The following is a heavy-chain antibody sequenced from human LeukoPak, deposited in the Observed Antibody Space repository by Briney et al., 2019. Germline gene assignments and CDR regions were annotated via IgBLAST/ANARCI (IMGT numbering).Heavy chain of an antibody. Sequence: HPSETLSLTCAVSGGSISSGGYAWSWIRQPPGKGLERIGYIYHSGSTYYNPSLKSLVTISLDRSKNGVSVKLMSVPPAATAVYYCARVLAPRSGGLIDNWFAPWRQGPLVTVS. V-gene: IGHV4-30-2*01. J-gene: IGHJ5*02. CDR3: ARVLAPRSGGLIDNWFAP. D-gene: IGHD2-15*01. CDR2: IYHSGST. CDR1: GGSISSGGYA.